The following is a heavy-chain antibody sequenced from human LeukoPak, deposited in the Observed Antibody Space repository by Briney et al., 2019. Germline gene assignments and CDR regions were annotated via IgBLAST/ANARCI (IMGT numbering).Heavy chain of an antibody. D-gene: IGHD4-11*01. V-gene: IGHV3-30-3*01. CDR1: GFTFSSYA. J-gene: IGHJ4*02. Sequence: GGSLRLSCAASGFTFSSYAMHWVRQAPGKGLEWVAVISYDGSNEYYADSVKGRFTISRDNSKNTLYLQMNSLRAEDTAVYYCARDSLQTLDYWGQGTLVTVSS. CDR2: ISYDGSNE. CDR3: ARDSLQTLDY.